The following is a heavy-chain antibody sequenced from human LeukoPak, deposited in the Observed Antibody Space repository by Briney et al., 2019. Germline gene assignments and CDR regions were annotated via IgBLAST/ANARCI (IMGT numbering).Heavy chain of an antibody. J-gene: IGHJ4*02. D-gene: IGHD3-22*01. Sequence: ASVKVSCKASGYTFTSYGISWVRQAPGQGLEWMGWISAYNGNTNYAQKLQGRVTMTTDTSTGTAYMELRSLRSDDTAVYYCARGFPNRYYYDSSGYYGYYFDYWGQGTLVTVSS. V-gene: IGHV1-18*01. CDR3: ARGFPNRYYYDSSGYYGYYFDY. CDR2: ISAYNGNT. CDR1: GYTFTSYG.